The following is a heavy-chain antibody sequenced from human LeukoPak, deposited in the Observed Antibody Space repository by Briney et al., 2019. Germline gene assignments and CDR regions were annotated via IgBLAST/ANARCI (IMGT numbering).Heavy chain of an antibody. D-gene: IGHD2-2*01. V-gene: IGHV3-53*05. J-gene: IGHJ4*02. Sequence: GGSLRLSCAASGFTVSSNYMSWVRQAPGKGLEWVSVIYSGGSTYYADSVKGRFTISRDNSKNTLYLQMNSLRAEDTAVYYCAKDLAGIVVVPAAPDYWGQGTLVTVSS. CDR2: IYSGGST. CDR3: AKDLAGIVVVPAAPDY. CDR1: GFTVSSNY.